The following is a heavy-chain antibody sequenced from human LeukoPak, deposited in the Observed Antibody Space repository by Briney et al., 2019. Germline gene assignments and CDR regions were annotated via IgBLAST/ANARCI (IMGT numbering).Heavy chain of an antibody. V-gene: IGHV4-39*01. D-gene: IGHD1-14*01. CDR1: GGSISSSSYY. Sequence: SETLSLTCTVSGGSISSSSYYWAWIRQPPGEGLEWIGSINYRGITYYNPSLESRVTITVDTSKNQFSLKLNSVTAADTAVYYCARPSPYGTTWAGAFDIWGQGTMVTVSS. CDR2: INYRGIT. CDR3: ARPSPYGTTWAGAFDI. J-gene: IGHJ3*02.